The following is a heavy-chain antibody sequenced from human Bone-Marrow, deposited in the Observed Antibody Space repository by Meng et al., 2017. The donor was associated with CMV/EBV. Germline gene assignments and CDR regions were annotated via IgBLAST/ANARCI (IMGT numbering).Heavy chain of an antibody. J-gene: IGHJ6*02. D-gene: IGHD4-23*01. CDR2: INHSGST. V-gene: IGHV4-34*01. CDR3: ARGHLSRGNSGYYYYGMDV. Sequence: ESLKISCAVYGGSFSGYYWSWICQPPGKGLEWIGEINHSGSTNYNPSLKSRVTISVDTSKNQFSLKLSSVTAADTAVYYCARGHLSRGNSGYYYYGMDVWGQGTTVTVSS. CDR1: GGSFSGYY.